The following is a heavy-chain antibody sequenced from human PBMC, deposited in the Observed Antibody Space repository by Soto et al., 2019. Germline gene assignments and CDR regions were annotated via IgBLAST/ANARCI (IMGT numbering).Heavy chain of an antibody. V-gene: IGHV5-10-1*01. CDR2: IDPSDSYT. D-gene: IGHD6-19*01. J-gene: IGHJ4*02. Sequence: ESLKISCKGSGYSFTSYWISWVRQMPGKGLEWMGRIDPSDSYTNYSPSFQGHVTISADKSISTAYLQWSSLKASDTAMYYCARLTQSSGWYSGFDYWGQGTLVTVSS. CDR1: GYSFTSYW. CDR3: ARLTQSSGWYSGFDY.